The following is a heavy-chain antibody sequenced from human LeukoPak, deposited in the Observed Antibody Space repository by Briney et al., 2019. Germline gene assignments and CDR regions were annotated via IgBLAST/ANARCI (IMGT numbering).Heavy chain of an antibody. Sequence: ASVKVSCKAPGYTFTGYYMHWVRQAPGQGLEWMGWINPNSGGTNYAQKFQGRVTMTRDTSISTAYMELSRLRSDDTAVYYCARNGEFVVVPASHYYYYGMDVWGQGTTVTVSS. CDR2: INPNSGGT. J-gene: IGHJ6*02. V-gene: IGHV1-2*02. CDR1: GYTFTGYY. D-gene: IGHD2-2*01. CDR3: ARNGEFVVVPASHYYYYGMDV.